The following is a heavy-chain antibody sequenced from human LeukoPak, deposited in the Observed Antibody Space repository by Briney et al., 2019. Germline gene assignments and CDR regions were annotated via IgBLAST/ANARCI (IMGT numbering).Heavy chain of an antibody. J-gene: IGHJ5*02. V-gene: IGHV1-2*02. CDR1: GYTFTGYY. CDR3: ARVSLTGYMRGWFDP. Sequence: ASVKVSRKASGYTFTGYYMHWVRQAPGQGLEWMGWINPNSGGTNYAQKFQGRVTMTRDTSISTACMELSRLRSDDTAVYYCARVSLTGYMRGWFDPWGQGTLVTVSS. CDR2: INPNSGGT. D-gene: IGHD3-9*01.